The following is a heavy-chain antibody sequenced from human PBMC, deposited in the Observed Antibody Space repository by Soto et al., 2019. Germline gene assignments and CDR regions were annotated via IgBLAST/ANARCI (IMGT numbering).Heavy chain of an antibody. CDR1: GGSISNDVYY. Sequence: QLQLQESGPGLVEPSETLSLTCTVSGGSISNDVYYWAWIRQPPGKGLECIGSIHYSGSTYYNPSLNTRVTISVDTSNIQFSLRLSSVTAADTAVYYCARALSSSSYYYYYYGMDVWGQGTTITVSS. CDR3: ARALSSSSYYYYYYGMDV. CDR2: IHYSGST. J-gene: IGHJ6*02. D-gene: IGHD6-6*01. V-gene: IGHV4-39*01.